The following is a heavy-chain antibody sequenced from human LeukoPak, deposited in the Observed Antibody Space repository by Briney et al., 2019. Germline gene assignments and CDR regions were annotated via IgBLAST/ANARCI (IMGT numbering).Heavy chain of an antibody. Sequence: ASVKVSCKASGYIFTTYGISWVRQAPGQGLEWMGWISANSGKTNYAQKLQGRVTMTTDTSTRTPYMEQRSLRSDDTAVYYCGRVPGELVTFFLYSFDYWGEGNLVTVSP. CDR1: GYIFTTYG. D-gene: IGHD3-16*01. CDR2: ISANSGKT. J-gene: IGHJ4*02. V-gene: IGHV1-18*01. CDR3: GRVPGELVTFFLYSFDY.